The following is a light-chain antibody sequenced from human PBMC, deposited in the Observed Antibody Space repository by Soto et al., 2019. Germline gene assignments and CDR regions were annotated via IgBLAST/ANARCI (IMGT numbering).Light chain of an antibody. CDR3: QEPYSAPPT. V-gene: IGKV4-1*01. CDR2: GAS. Sequence: SQRPDSGAVSLGWRATSSCKSSQRVLYSSNNNNYLAWYQQKPGQPPKLLIYGASTRESGVPDRFSGSGSGTDFTLTISSLQAEAVAVYYCQEPYSAPPTLGQGTKVDIK. J-gene: IGKJ1*01. CDR1: QRVLYSSNNNNY.